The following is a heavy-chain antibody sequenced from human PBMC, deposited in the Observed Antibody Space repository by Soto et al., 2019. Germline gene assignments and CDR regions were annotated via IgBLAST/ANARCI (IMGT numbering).Heavy chain of an antibody. J-gene: IGHJ4*02. D-gene: IGHD2-15*01. CDR3: ARADLYCSGGSCYSFDY. CDR2: IKHDGSEK. V-gene: IGHV3-7*04. Sequence: GGSLRLSCAASGFTFSSYWMSWVRQAPGKGLEWLANIKHDGSEKFFLDSVKGRFTISRDNAKNSLYLQMNSLRAEDTAVYYCARADLYCSGGSCYSFDYWGQGTLVTVSS. CDR1: GFTFSSYW.